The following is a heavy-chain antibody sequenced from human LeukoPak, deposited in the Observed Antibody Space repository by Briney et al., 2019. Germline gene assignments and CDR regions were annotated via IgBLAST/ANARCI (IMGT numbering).Heavy chain of an antibody. J-gene: IGHJ6*02. Sequence: GGSLRLSCAASGFTFSSYSMDWVRQAPGKGLEWVSYISSSSSTIYYADSVKGRFTISRDNAKNSLYLQMNSLRAEDTAVYYCARGTPSSSGWLYYGMDVWGQGTTVTVSS. CDR2: ISSSSSTI. V-gene: IGHV3-48*01. CDR1: GFTFSSYS. D-gene: IGHD6-19*01. CDR3: ARGTPSSSGWLYYGMDV.